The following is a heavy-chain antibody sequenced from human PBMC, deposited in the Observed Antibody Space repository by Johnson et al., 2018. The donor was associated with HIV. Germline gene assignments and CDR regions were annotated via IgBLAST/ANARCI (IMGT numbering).Heavy chain of an antibody. V-gene: IGHV3-74*01. D-gene: IGHD6-25*01. J-gene: IGHJ3*02. CDR1: GFTFSSYW. CDR3: ARVEQRRTLDI. Sequence: EVQLVESGGGLVQPGGSLRLSCAASGFTFSSYWMHWVRQAPGKGLVWVSHINSDGSSTSYADSVKGRFTISRDNAKNTLYLQMNSLRAVDTAVYFCARVEQRRTLDIWGQGTMVTVSS. CDR2: INSDGSST.